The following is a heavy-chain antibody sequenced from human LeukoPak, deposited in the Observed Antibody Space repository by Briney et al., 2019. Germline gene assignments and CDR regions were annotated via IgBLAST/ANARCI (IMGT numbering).Heavy chain of an antibody. J-gene: IGHJ4*02. CDR3: ARSEVLSFFDS. CDR1: GFTVSTNY. V-gene: IGHV3-66*02. Sequence: GGSLRLSCTATGFTVSTNYMNWVRQAPGKGLEWVSVIYTGGSTYYADSVKGRFNISRDNSKNTVYLQMNSLRPEDTAVYYCARSEVLSFFDSWGQGTLVTVSS. CDR2: IYTGGST. D-gene: IGHD4/OR15-4a*01.